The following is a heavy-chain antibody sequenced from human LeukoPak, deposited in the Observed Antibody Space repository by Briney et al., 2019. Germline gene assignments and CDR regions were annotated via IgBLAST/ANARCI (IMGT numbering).Heavy chain of an antibody. J-gene: IGHJ3*01. CDR3: ARVPGGGTAAN. Sequence: SETLSLTCTVSAGSISSYYWSWVRQPPGRGLEWIGHIYYSGSSNYNPSLKSRVTISVDMSKNQFSLRLSSVTTADTAVYYCARVPGGGTAANWGQGTMVTVSS. V-gene: IGHV4-59*01. CDR1: AGSISSYY. D-gene: IGHD1-7*01. CDR2: IYYSGSS.